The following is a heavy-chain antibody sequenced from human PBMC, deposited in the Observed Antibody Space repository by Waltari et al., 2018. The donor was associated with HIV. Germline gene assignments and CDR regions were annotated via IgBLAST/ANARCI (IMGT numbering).Heavy chain of an antibody. V-gene: IGHV3-23*04. Sequence: EVQLVESGGGLVQPGGSLRLSCAASGFPFSRYAMSWVRQAPGKWLEWVSAISGSGGSTYYADSVKGRFTISRDNSKNTLYLQMNSLRAEDTAVYYCAKYLTPYGDYDYWGQGTLVTVSS. CDR3: AKYLTPYGDYDY. CDR2: ISGSGGST. J-gene: IGHJ4*02. D-gene: IGHD4-17*01. CDR1: GFPFSRYA.